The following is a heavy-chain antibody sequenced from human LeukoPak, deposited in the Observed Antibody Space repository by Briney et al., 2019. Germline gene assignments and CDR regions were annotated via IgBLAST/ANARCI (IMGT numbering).Heavy chain of an antibody. D-gene: IGHD3-3*01. CDR3: ARDTVLAATSNYYYGMDV. J-gene: IGHJ6*02. Sequence: APVKVSCKASGGTFSSYAISWVRQAPGQGLEWMGGIIPIFGTANYAQKFQGRVTITADESTSTAYMELSSLRSEDTAVYYCARDTVLAATSNYYYGMDVWGQGTTVTVSS. CDR2: IIPIFGTA. V-gene: IGHV1-69*13. CDR1: GGTFSSYA.